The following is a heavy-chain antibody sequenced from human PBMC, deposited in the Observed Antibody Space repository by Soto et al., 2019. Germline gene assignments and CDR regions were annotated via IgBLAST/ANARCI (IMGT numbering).Heavy chain of an antibody. J-gene: IGHJ6*02. CDR1: GGTFSSYA. V-gene: IGHV1-69*13. CDR3: AAIVVVTATTHYYYYYGMDV. Sequence: SVKVSCKASGGTFSSYAISWVRQAPGQGLEWMGGIIPIFGTANYAQKFQGRVTITADESTSTAYMELSSLRSEDTAVYYCAAIVVVTATTHYYYYYGMDVWGQGTTVTVSS. CDR2: IIPIFGTA. D-gene: IGHD2-21*02.